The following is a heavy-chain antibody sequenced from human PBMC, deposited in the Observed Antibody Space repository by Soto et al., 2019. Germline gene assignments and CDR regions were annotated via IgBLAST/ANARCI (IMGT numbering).Heavy chain of an antibody. CDR3: ARDRDFDWLLWWFDY. V-gene: IGHV3-33*01. Sequence: GGSLRLSCAASGFTFSSYGMHWVRQAPGKGLEWVAVIWYDGSNKYYADSVKGRFTISRDNSKNTLYLQMNSLRAEDTAVYYCARDRDFDWLLWWFDYWGQGTLVTVSS. D-gene: IGHD3-9*01. CDR2: IWYDGSNK. CDR1: GFTFSSYG. J-gene: IGHJ4*02.